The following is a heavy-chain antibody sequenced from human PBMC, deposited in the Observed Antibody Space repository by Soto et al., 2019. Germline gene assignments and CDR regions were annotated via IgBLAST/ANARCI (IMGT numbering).Heavy chain of an antibody. Sequence: LSLTCTVSGGSISSYYWSWIRQPPGKGLEWIGYIYYSGSTNYNPSLKSRVTISVDTSKNQFSLKLSSVTAADTAVYYCARDSPAAGGLNTNWFDPWGQGTLVTVSS. CDR3: ARDSPAAGGLNTNWFDP. D-gene: IGHD3-10*01. CDR1: GGSISSYY. J-gene: IGHJ5*02. V-gene: IGHV4-59*01. CDR2: IYYSGST.